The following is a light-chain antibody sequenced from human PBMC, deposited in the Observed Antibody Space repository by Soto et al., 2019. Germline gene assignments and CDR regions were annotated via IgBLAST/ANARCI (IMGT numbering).Light chain of an antibody. Sequence: EIVMTQSPATLSVSTGERATLSCRASQSVSSNLAWYQQKPGQAPRLLIYDASNRATGIPARFSGSGSGTDFTLTITSLEAEDFAVYYCHQRNNWPWTFGQGTKVDIK. J-gene: IGKJ1*01. CDR2: DAS. CDR3: HQRNNWPWT. V-gene: IGKV3-11*01. CDR1: QSVSSN.